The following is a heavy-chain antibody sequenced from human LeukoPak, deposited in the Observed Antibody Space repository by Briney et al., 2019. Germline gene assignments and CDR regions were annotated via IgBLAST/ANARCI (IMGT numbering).Heavy chain of an antibody. V-gene: IGHV3-74*01. Sequence: GGSLRLSCAASGFTFNSYWMHWVRQAPGKGLVWVSRINSDGSGTSDADFVKGRFTISRDNSKNTLYLQMNSLRAEDMAMYYCARDRLTNDAFDIWGQGTMVTVSS. CDR2: INSDGSGT. CDR1: GFTFNSYW. CDR3: ARDRLTNDAFDI. D-gene: IGHD2-8*01. J-gene: IGHJ3*02.